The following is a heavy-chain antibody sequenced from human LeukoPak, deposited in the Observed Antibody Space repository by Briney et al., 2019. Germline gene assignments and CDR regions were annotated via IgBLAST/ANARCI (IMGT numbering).Heavy chain of an antibody. D-gene: IGHD2-2*01. CDR1: GYSFTCYY. CDR3: ARWNIVVVPSTRDYYYYMDV. Sequence: ASEKVSCKASGYSFTCYYMNWVRQAPGQGLEWMGWINPNTGGTNYAQKFQGRVTMTRDTSISTAFMELSRLTSDDTAVYYCARWNIVVVPSTRDYYYYMDVWGKGTTVTISS. V-gene: IGHV1-2*02. CDR2: INPNTGGT. J-gene: IGHJ6*03.